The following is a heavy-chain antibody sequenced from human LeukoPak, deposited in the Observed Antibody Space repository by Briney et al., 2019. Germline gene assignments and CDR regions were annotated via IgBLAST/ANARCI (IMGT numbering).Heavy chain of an antibody. CDR2: IIPIFGTA. Sequence: GASVKVSCKASGYTFTSYGMSWVRQAPGQGLEWMGGIIPIFGTANYAQKFQGRVTITADKSTSTAYMELSSLRSEDTAVYYCARVKLPPRVRWFDPWGQGTMVTVSS. D-gene: IGHD2-15*01. CDR3: ARVKLPPRVRWFDP. CDR1: GYTFTSYG. V-gene: IGHV1-69*06. J-gene: IGHJ5*02.